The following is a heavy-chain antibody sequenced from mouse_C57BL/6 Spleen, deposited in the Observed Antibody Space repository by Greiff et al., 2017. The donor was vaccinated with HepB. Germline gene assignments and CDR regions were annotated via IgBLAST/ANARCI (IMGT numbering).Heavy chain of an antibody. CDR2: ILPGSGST. V-gene: IGHV1-9*01. CDR3: ATLYYYGSSYGDWYFDV. Sequence: VQLQQSGAELMKPGASVKLSCKATGYTFTGYWIEWVKQRPGHGLEWIGEILPGSGSTNYNEKFKGKATFTADTSSNTAYMQLSSLTTEDSAIYYCATLYYYGSSYGDWYFDVWGTGTTVTVSS. J-gene: IGHJ1*03. D-gene: IGHD1-1*01. CDR1: GYTFTGYW.